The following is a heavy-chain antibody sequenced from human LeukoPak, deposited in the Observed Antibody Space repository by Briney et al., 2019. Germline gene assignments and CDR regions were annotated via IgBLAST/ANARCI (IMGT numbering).Heavy chain of an antibody. J-gene: IGHJ6*03. Sequence: LRLSCAASGFTFSDYYMSWVRQPPGKGLEWLGYIYYSRSTNSNPSLKSRVTISVDTSKNQFSLKLSSVTAADTAVYYCARTYGDYYYYSYMDVWGKGTTVTISS. V-gene: IGHV4-59*01. CDR2: IYYSRST. CDR1: GFTFSDYY. D-gene: IGHD4-17*01. CDR3: ARTYGDYYYYSYMDV.